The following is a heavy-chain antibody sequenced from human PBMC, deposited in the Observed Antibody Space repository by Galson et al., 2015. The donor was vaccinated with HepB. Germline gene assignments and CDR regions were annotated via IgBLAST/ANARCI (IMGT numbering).Heavy chain of an antibody. CDR2: IYPGDSDT. CDR3: ARQGSHFGYYYGSGSYWWGYNWFDP. CDR1: GYSFTSYW. Sequence: QSGAEVKKPGESLKISCKGSGYSFTSYWIGWVRQMPGKGLEWMGIIYPGDSDTRYSPSFQGQVTISADKSISTAYLQWSSLKASDTAMYYCARQGSHFGYYYGSGSYWWGYNWFDPWGQGTLVTVSS. V-gene: IGHV5-51*01. D-gene: IGHD3-10*01. J-gene: IGHJ5*02.